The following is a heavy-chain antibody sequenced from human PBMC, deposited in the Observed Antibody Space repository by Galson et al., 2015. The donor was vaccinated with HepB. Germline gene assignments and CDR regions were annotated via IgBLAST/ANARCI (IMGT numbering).Heavy chain of an antibody. J-gene: IGHJ6*02. Sequence: SVKVSCKASGYTFTGYYMHWVRQAPGQGLEWMGRINPNSGGTNYAQKFQGRVTMTRDTSISTAYMELSRLRSDDTAVYYCARGWEYCSSTSCYGRVVDVWGQGTTVTVSS. CDR1: GYTFTGYY. CDR2: INPNSGGT. D-gene: IGHD2-2*01. CDR3: ARGWEYCSSTSCYGRVVDV. V-gene: IGHV1-2*06.